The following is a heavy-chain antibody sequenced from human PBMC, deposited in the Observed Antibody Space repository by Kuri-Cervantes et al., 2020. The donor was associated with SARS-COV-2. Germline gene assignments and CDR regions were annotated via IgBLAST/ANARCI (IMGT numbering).Heavy chain of an antibody. J-gene: IGHJ6*04. Sequence: WVRQAPGKGLECIGTIYYGGSTYYNPSLKSRITISVDTSKNQFSLRLSSVTAADTAVYYCARHATGYSSSSYLGYYAMDVWGKGTTVTVSS. V-gene: IGHV4-39*01. CDR3: ARHATGYSSSSYLGYYAMDV. CDR2: IYYGGST. D-gene: IGHD6-13*01.